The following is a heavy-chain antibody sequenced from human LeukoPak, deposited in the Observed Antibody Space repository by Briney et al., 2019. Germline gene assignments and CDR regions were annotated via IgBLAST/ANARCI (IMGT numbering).Heavy chain of an antibody. Sequence: PSETLSLTCTVSGGSISNYYWSWIRQPPGKGLEWIGYIYSSGSTNYNPSLKSRVTISVDTSKNQFSLKLSSVTAADTAVYYCAGEDYWGQGTLVTVSS. V-gene: IGHV4-4*09. CDR1: GGSISNYY. D-gene: IGHD3-10*01. J-gene: IGHJ4*02. CDR3: AGEDY. CDR2: IYSSGST.